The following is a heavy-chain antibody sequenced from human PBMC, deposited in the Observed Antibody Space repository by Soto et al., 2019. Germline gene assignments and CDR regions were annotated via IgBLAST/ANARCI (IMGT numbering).Heavy chain of an antibody. V-gene: IGHV4-34*01. J-gene: IGHJ4*02. D-gene: IGHD3-22*01. CDR3: ARGHRLLRIGYDY. CDR1: GGSFSGYY. CDR2: INHSGST. Sequence: QVQLQQWGAGLLKPSETLSLTCAVYGGSFSGYYWSWIRQPPGKGLEWIGEINHSGSTNYNPSLKSRVSTSSDTXKNQFSLKLSSVTAADTAVYYCARGHRLLRIGYDYWGQGTLVTVSS.